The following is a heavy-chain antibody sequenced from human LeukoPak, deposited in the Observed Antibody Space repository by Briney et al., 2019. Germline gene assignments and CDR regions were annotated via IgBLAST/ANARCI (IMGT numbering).Heavy chain of an antibody. CDR2: IYHSGST. D-gene: IGHD2-21*01. J-gene: IGHJ6*04. Sequence: SETLSLTRAVSGYSISSDYYWGWIRQPPGKGLEWIGSIYHSGSTYYNPFLKSRVTISVDTSKNQFSPKLSSVTAADTAVYYCARDRALFIPLDVWGKGTTVTVSS. V-gene: IGHV4-38-2*02. CDR3: ARDRALFIPLDV. CDR1: GYSISSDYY.